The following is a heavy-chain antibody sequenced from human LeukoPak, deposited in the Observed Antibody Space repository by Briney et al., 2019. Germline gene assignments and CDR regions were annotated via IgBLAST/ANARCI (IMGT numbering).Heavy chain of an antibody. D-gene: IGHD5-24*01. Sequence: GGSLTLSCAASGFXVSSKYISWVRQAPGKGLEWVSVIYSGGSTYYADSVKGRFTISRDNSKNTVYLQMNSLRAEDTAVYYCARESSGWLQLFDYWGQGTLVTVSS. CDR3: ARESSGWLQLFDY. CDR1: GFXVSSKY. V-gene: IGHV3-66*01. J-gene: IGHJ4*02. CDR2: IYSGGST.